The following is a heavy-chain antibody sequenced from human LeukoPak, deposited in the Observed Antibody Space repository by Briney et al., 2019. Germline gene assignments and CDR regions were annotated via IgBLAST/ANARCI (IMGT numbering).Heavy chain of an antibody. J-gene: IGHJ5*02. CDR1: GFTFSSYT. CDR3: ARPLMYYYGSETYFWFDP. CDR2: ISTSSSYI. Sequence: PGGSLRLSCAASGFTFSSYTMNWVRQAPGKGLEWVSSISTSSSYIYYADSLKGRFTISRDNAKNSPSLQMNSLRAEDTAVYYCARPLMYYYGSETYFWFDPWGQGTLVTVSS. V-gene: IGHV3-21*01. D-gene: IGHD3-10*01.